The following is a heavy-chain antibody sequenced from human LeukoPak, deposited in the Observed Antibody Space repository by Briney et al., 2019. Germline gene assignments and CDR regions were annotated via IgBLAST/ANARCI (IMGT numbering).Heavy chain of an antibody. D-gene: IGHD3-9*01. Sequence: GRSLRLSCAASEFTFSSYAMHWVRQAPDKGLEWVALISYDGSNKEFADSVKGRLTISRDNSKNSLYLQMNSLRGEDTAVYYCARGMDYDILAGPPDYWGQGTLVTVSS. CDR3: ARGMDYDILAGPPDY. J-gene: IGHJ4*02. CDR2: ISYDGSNK. V-gene: IGHV3-30*04. CDR1: EFTFSSYA.